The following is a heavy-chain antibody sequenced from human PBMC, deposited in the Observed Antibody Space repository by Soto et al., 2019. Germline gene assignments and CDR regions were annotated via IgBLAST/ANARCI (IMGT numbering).Heavy chain of an antibody. J-gene: IGHJ5*02. V-gene: IGHV3-21*05. CDR1: GFTFSRYS. Sequence: PGGSLRLSCAASGFTFSRYSMNWVRQAPGKGLEWVSYISSSSNDMYYVDSVKGRFTISRDNARNSVYLQMNSLRADDTAVYYCARDVNGGFCGAWGQGTLVTVSS. D-gene: IGHD2-21*01. CDR2: ISSSSNDM. CDR3: ARDVNGGFCGA.